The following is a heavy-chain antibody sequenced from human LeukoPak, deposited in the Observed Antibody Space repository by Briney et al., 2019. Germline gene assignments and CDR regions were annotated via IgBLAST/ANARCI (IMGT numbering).Heavy chain of an antibody. V-gene: IGHV1-8*01. CDR3: ARGPRFDP. Sequence: ASVKVSCKASGYTFTIYEFNWLRQAPGQGLEWLGYISPDTGNTGYAQKFQGRVTMTRYTSISTTYMELSSLTSEDTAVYYCARGPRFDPWGQGTLVTVSA. J-gene: IGHJ5*02. CDR1: GYTFTIYE. CDR2: ISPDTGNT.